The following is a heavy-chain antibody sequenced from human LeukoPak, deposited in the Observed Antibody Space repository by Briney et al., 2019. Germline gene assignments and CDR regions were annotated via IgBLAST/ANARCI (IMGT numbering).Heavy chain of an antibody. Sequence: SQTLSLTCAISGDSVSSKSVSWSWIRQSPSAGLEFLGRTRYRSTWMTFYSLSVQSRMTINADTSRNHVSLRLNSVTPEDTALYYCVRDFNWGFDYWGQGTLVTVSS. D-gene: IGHD7-27*01. J-gene: IGHJ4*02. V-gene: IGHV6-1*01. CDR1: GDSVSSKSVS. CDR2: TRYRSTWMT. CDR3: VRDFNWGFDY.